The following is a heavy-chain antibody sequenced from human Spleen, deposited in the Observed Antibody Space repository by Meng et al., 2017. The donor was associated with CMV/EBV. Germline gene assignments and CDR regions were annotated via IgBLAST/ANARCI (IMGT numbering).Heavy chain of an antibody. CDR3: ARDSAWGYYGMDV. CDR2: IYYMGNT. CDR1: GFTFSDYY. Sequence: ESLKISCAASGFTFSDYYMNWVRQPPGKGLEWIGYIYYMGNTDYNPSLKSRVTISIDTSKNQFSLRVSSVTAADTAVYYCARDSAWGYYGMDVWGQGTTVTVSS. V-gene: IGHV4-59*01. J-gene: IGHJ6*02. D-gene: IGHD3-16*01.